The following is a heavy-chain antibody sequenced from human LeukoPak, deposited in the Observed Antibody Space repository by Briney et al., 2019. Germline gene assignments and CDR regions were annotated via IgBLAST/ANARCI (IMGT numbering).Heavy chain of an antibody. Sequence: GASVKVSCKASGYTFTGYYMHWVRQAPGQGLVWMGWINPNSGGTNYAQKFQGRVTMTRDTSISTAYMELSRLRSDDTAVYYCARQIFGVVIVFDYWGQGTLVTVSS. CDR2: INPNSGGT. V-gene: IGHV1-2*02. CDR1: GYTFTGYY. D-gene: IGHD3-3*01. CDR3: ARQIFGVVIVFDY. J-gene: IGHJ4*02.